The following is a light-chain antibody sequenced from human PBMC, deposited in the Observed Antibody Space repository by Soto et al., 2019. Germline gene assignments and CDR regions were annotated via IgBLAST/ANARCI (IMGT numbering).Light chain of an antibody. V-gene: IGLV2-14*01. J-gene: IGLJ2*01. CDR1: SSDIGTYKY. Sequence: QSALTQPASVSGSPGQSITISCTGTSSDIGTYKYVSWFQHNPGKAPKLIIFEVSNRPSGISDRFSGFKSSNTAYLTISGVQPEEEADYHCSSYTTITTVVFGGGTKLTVL. CDR3: SSYTTITTVV. CDR2: EVS.